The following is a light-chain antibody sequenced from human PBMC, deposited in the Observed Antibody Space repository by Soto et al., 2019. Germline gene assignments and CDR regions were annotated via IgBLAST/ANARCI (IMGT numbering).Light chain of an antibody. V-gene: IGLV2-14*01. J-gene: IGLJ2*01. Sequence: QPVLTQPASVSGSPGQSITISCTGTSSDVGGYTYVSWYQQHPGKAPKLMIYDVSNRPSGVSNRFSGSKSGNTASLTISGLQAEDEADYYCSSYTISTTLFGGGTKVTVL. CDR1: SSDVGGYTY. CDR3: SSYTISTTL. CDR2: DVS.